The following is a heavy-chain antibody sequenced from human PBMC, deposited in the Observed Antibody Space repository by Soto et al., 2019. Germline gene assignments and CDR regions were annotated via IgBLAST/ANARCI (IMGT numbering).Heavy chain of an antibody. CDR1: GFTFSSYA. Sequence: QVQLVESGGGVVQPGRSLRLSCAASGFTFSSYAMHWVRQAPDKGLEWVAVISYDGSNKYYADSVKGRFTISRDNSKNTLYLQMNSLRAEDTAVYYCAREDYGDYDEDGGWYFDLWGRGTLVTVSS. J-gene: IGHJ2*01. CDR3: AREDYGDYDEDGGWYFDL. CDR2: ISYDGSNK. D-gene: IGHD4-17*01. V-gene: IGHV3-30-3*01.